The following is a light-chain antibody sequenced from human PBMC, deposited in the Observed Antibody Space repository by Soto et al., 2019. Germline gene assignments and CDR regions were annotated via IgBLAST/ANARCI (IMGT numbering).Light chain of an antibody. CDR3: QQYDNSPIT. CDR2: GAS. V-gene: IGKV3-20*01. Sequence: DIVLTQSPGTLSLSPGGIATLSCRASQSVSSNLAWYQQKPGQAPRLLIYGASSRATGIPDRFSGSGSETDFTLTISRLEPEDFAVYYCQQYDNSPITFGQGTRLEIK. CDR1: QSVSSN. J-gene: IGKJ5*01.